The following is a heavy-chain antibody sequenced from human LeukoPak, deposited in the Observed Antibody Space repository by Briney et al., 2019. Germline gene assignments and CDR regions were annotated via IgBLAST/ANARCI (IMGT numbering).Heavy chain of an antibody. J-gene: IGHJ3*02. V-gene: IGHV1-8*01. CDR3: ARGLVVLAATSWAFDI. Sequence: GASVKVSCKASGYTFTTYDINWVRQATGQGLEWMGWMNPSSGNTGYAQKFQGRVTMTRNTSISTAYMELSSLRSEDTAVYYCARGLVVLAATSWAFDIWGHGTMVTVSS. CDR2: MNPSSGNT. D-gene: IGHD2-15*01. CDR1: GYTFTTYD.